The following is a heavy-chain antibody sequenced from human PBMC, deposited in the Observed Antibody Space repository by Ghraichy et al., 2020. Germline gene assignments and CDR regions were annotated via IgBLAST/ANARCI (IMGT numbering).Heavy chain of an antibody. CDR2: TYYRSKWYN. Sequence: SQTLSLTCAISGDSVSSNSAAWNWIRQSPSRGLEWLGRTYYRSKWYNDYAVSVKGRITINPDTSKNQFSLQLNSVTPEDTAVYYCARVPHSSGWYPGGSGGYYGMDVWGQGTTVTVSS. J-gene: IGHJ6*02. V-gene: IGHV6-1*01. D-gene: IGHD6-19*01. CDR1: GDSVSSNSAA. CDR3: ARVPHSSGWYPGGSGGYYGMDV.